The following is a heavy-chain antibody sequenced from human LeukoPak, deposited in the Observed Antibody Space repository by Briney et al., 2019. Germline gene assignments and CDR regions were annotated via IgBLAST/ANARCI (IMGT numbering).Heavy chain of an antibody. J-gene: IGHJ6*02. Sequence: ASVKVSCKASGYTFTSYGISWVRQAPGQGLEWVGWISAYNGNTNYAQKLQGRVTMTTDTSTSTAYMELRSLRSDDTAVYYCARVDSYGLTRARVYYYGMDVWGQGTTVTVSS. D-gene: IGHD5-18*01. CDR2: ISAYNGNT. CDR1: GYTFTSYG. V-gene: IGHV1-18*01. CDR3: ARVDSYGLTRARVYYYGMDV.